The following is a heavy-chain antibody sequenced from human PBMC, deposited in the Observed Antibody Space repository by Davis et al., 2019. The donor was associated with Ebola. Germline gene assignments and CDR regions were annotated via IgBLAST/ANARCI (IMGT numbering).Heavy chain of an antibody. D-gene: IGHD3-10*01. J-gene: IGHJ4*02. CDR2: INPGGGST. CDR1: GYTFTSYY. Sequence: ASVKVSCKSSGYTFTSYYMHWVRQAPGQGLEWMGIINPGGGSTTYAQKFQGRVTMSRDTSASTVYMELSSLRSEDTAVYYCARVPFGELLSLDYWGQGTLVTVSS. V-gene: IGHV1-46*01. CDR3: ARVPFGELLSLDY.